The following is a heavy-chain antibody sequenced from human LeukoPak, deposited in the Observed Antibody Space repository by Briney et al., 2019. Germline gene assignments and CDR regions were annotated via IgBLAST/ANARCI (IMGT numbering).Heavy chain of an antibody. CDR2: ITISSSYI. CDR3: ARDPYSGRYGDYYYYYMDV. D-gene: IGHD1-26*01. Sequence: WGSLRLSCAASGFSFSSYNMNWVRQAPGKGLECVSYITISSSYIYYAYSVKGRFTISKDNAKNSLYLQMNSLRAEDTAVYYCARDPYSGRYGDYYYYYMDVWGKGTTVTISS. CDR1: GFSFSSYN. J-gene: IGHJ6*03. V-gene: IGHV3-21*01.